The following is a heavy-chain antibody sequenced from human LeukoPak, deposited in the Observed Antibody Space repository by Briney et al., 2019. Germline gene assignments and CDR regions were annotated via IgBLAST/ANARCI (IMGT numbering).Heavy chain of an antibody. CDR1: GFTFSSCG. CDR2: ISYDGSNK. J-gene: IGHJ4*02. CDR3: ARVRPGSNYVDFDY. Sequence: GRSLRLSCAASGFTFSSCGMHWVRQAPTKALEGVAVISYDGSNKYYAGSVKDRFTISRDNSKSTLYLQMNSLRAEDTAVYYCARVRPGSNYVDFDYWGQGTLVTVSP. V-gene: IGHV3-33*05. D-gene: IGHD4-11*01.